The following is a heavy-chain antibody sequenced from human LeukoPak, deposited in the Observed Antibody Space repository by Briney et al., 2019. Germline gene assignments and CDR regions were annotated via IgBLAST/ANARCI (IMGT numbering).Heavy chain of an antibody. Sequence: SETLSLTCTVSGGSISSSIYYWGCIRQPPGKGLEWIGSIYYSGSTYYNPSLKSRVTISVDTSKNQFSLKLRSVTAADTAVYYCARGNSGYDYAFDIWGQGTMVSVSS. CDR1: GGSISSSIYY. D-gene: IGHD5-12*01. V-gene: IGHV4-39*01. J-gene: IGHJ3*02. CDR3: ARGNSGYDYAFDI. CDR2: IYYSGST.